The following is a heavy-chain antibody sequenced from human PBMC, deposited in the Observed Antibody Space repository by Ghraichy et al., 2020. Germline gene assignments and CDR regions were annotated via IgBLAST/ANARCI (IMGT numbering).Heavy chain of an antibody. CDR1: GFTFSSYV. CDR3: AKVPHSYALLNFDY. D-gene: IGHD5-18*01. CDR2: ISGSGGST. Sequence: GGSLRLSCAASGFTFSSYVMSWVRQAPGKGLEWVSSISGSGGSTYYADSVKGRFTISRDNSKNTLYLQMNSLRAEDTAIYYCAKVPHSYALLNFDYWGQGTPVTVSS. J-gene: IGHJ4*02. V-gene: IGHV3-23*01.